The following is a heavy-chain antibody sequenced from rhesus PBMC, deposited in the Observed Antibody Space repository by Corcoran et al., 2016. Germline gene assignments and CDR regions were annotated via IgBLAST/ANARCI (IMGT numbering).Heavy chain of an antibody. J-gene: IGHJ4*01. CDR1: GYTFTDYY. Sequence: QVQLVQPGAEVKKPVSSVKVSCKASGYTFTDYYVHWVRQAPRQGLEWMGWINPYHGNTKYEQRFQGRVTMTRDTSTSTAYMELISLTSEDTADYYCARGDGTGYYYFDSWGRGVLVTVSS. CDR3: ARGDGTGYYYFDS. CDR2: INPYHGNT. D-gene: IGHD6-31*01. V-gene: IGHV1S2*01.